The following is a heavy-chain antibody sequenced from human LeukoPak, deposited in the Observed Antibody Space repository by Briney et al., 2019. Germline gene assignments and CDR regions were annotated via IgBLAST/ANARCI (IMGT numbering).Heavy chain of an antibody. CDR3: ATHLSDAFDI. D-gene: IGHD3-3*02. CDR2: IGGSGVST. V-gene: IGHV3-23*01. J-gene: IGHJ3*02. CDR1: GFTFSDYA. Sequence: GGSLRLSCAASGFTFSDYAMHWVRQAPGKGLEWVSTIGGSGVSTYYADSVKGRFSISRDNSKNTLYLQMNSLRAEDTALYYCATHLSDAFDIWGQGTMVTVSS.